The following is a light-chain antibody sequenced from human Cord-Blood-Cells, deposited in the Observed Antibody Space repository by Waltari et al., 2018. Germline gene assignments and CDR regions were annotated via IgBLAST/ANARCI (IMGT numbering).Light chain of an antibody. Sequence: DIQMTQSPSSLSASVGDRLTITCRASQSISSYLNWYQQKPGKAPKLLIYAAPSLQSGVPSRFSGRGSGTDFTLTISSLQPEDFATYYCQQSYSTPRTFGQGTKVEIK. V-gene: IGKV1-39*01. J-gene: IGKJ1*01. CDR1: QSISSY. CDR3: QQSYSTPRT. CDR2: AAP.